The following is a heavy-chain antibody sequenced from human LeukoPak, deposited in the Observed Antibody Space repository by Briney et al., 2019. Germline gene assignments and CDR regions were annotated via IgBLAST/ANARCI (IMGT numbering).Heavy chain of an antibody. CDR2: ISSSSSTI. CDR3: AKGGRGDSYGVGY. CDR1: GFTFSSYS. J-gene: IGHJ4*02. Sequence: GGSLRLSCAASGFTFSSYSMNWVRQAPGKGLEWVSYISSSSSTIYYADSVKGRFTISRDNAKNSLYLQMNSLRAEDTAVYYCAKGGRGDSYGVGYWGQGTLVTVSS. V-gene: IGHV3-48*04. D-gene: IGHD5-18*01.